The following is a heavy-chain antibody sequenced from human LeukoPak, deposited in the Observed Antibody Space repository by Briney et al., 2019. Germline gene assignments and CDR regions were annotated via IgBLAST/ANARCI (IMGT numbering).Heavy chain of an antibody. D-gene: IGHD2-2*01. CDR3: ARVVVPAATSIYYGMDV. Sequence: GASVKVSCKASGGTFTSYAISWVRQAPGQGLEWMGGIIPIFGTANYAQKCQGRVTITADESTSTAYMELSSLRSEDTAVYYCARVVVPAATSIYYGMDVWGQGTTVTVSS. CDR2: IIPIFGTA. V-gene: IGHV1-69*13. CDR1: GGTFTSYA. J-gene: IGHJ6*02.